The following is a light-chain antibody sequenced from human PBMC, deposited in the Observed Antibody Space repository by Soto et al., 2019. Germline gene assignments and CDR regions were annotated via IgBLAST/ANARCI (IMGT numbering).Light chain of an antibody. J-gene: IGKJ4*01. Sequence: EVVMTQSPATLSVSPGDRATLSCRASQSVSNNLAWYQQKSGQAPRLLIYDASNRATGIPARFSGSGSGTDFTLTISSLEPEDFAVYYCQQRSNWPLTFGGGTKVEIK. CDR2: DAS. CDR1: QSVSNN. V-gene: IGKV3-11*01. CDR3: QQRSNWPLT.